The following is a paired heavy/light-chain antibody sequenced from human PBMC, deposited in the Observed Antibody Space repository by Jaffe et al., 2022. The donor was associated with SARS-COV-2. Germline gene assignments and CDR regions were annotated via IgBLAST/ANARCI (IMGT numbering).Heavy chain of an antibody. CDR2: IIPIFGTP. Sequence: QVQLVQPGAEVKKPGSSVKVSCKVSGGTFTSFTFNWVRQAPGQGLEWMGGIIPIFGTPNYAQKFEGRITITADASTDTAYMELTSLTSEDTAVYYCAARGAGAGENVWGTYRSRLDYWGQGTLVTVSS. J-gene: IGHJ4*02. D-gene: IGHD3-16*02. CDR3: AARGAGAGENVWGTYRSRLDY. CDR1: GGTFTSFT. V-gene: IGHV1-69*01.
Light chain of an antibody. CDR1: ESINGNF. V-gene: IGKV3-20*01. CDR2: GTS. CDR3: QQYDSLPLT. Sequence: EIVLTQSPGTLSLSPGERATLSCTASESINGNFLAWYQQSFGQAPRLLIYGTSGRATGIPDRFSGSGSGTDFTLTISSLEPEDSAVYYCQQYDSLPLTFGGGTKVEI. J-gene: IGKJ4*01.